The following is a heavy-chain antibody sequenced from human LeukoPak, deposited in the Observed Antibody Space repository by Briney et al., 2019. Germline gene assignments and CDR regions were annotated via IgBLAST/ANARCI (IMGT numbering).Heavy chain of an antibody. J-gene: IGHJ3*02. CDR3: ATSLRGAGTHAFDI. V-gene: IGHV3-13*01. Sequence: GGSLRLSCAASGFTFSSYDMHWVRQATGKGLEWVSAIGTAGDTYYPGSVKGRFTISRDNAKNSLYLQMNSLRAEDTAVYYCATSLRGAGTHAFDIWGQGTMVTVSS. CDR2: IGTAGDT. CDR1: GFTFSSYD. D-gene: IGHD1/OR15-1a*01.